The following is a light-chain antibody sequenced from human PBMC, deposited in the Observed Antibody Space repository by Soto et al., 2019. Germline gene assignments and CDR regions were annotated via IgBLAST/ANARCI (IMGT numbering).Light chain of an antibody. CDR2: DAS. V-gene: IGKV3-20*01. J-gene: IGKJ4*01. CDR3: QQFSSYPLT. CDR1: QTVRNNY. Sequence: FVLSQYPGTLALSTGERATLSCRASQTVRNNYLAWYQQKPGQAPRLLIYDASSRATGIPDRFSGGGSGTDFILTISRLEPEAFAVYYCQQFSSYPLTFGGGTKVDIK.